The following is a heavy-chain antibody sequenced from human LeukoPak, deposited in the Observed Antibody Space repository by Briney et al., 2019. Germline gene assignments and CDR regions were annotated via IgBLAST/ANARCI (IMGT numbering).Heavy chain of an antibody. J-gene: IGHJ4*02. CDR3: ARATAENDH. V-gene: IGHV1-2*02. CDR2: INPKTGGT. D-gene: IGHD1-14*01. CDR1: GYTFTRYY. Sequence: ASVTVSCMPSGYTFTRYYMHWVRQAPGQGLEWMGWINPKTGGTSYAQKFQGRVTMTRDTSISTVNMELSRLTSDDTAVYYCARATAENDHWGQGTLVTVSS.